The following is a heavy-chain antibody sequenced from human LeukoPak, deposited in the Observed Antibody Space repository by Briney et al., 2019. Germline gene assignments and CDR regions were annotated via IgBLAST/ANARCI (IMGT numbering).Heavy chain of an antibody. Sequence: GESLKISCKGSGYSFSIYWIGWVRQMPGKGLEWMGITYPSDSDTRYSPSFQGQVTISVDKSISTAYLQWSSLKASDTAMYYCARLGVGSDSGADYWGQGTLVTVSS. CDR3: ARLGVGSDSGADY. CDR1: GYSFSIYW. J-gene: IGHJ4*02. CDR2: TYPSDSDT. V-gene: IGHV5-51*01. D-gene: IGHD3-10*01.